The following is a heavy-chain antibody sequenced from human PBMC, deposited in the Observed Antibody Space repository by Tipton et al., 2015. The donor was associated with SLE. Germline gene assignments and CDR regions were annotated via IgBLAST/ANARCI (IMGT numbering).Heavy chain of an antibody. D-gene: IGHD5/OR15-5a*01. CDR2: IYYSGST. J-gene: IGHJ3*02. V-gene: IGHV4-39*01. CDR1: GGSISSSSYY. Sequence: LTCTVSGGSISSSSYYWGWIRQPPGKGLEWIGSIYYSGSTSYNPSLKSRVTISVDTSKNQFSLKLSSVTAADTAVYYCARQNLPFDAFNIWGQGTMVTVSS. CDR3: ARQNLPFDAFNI.